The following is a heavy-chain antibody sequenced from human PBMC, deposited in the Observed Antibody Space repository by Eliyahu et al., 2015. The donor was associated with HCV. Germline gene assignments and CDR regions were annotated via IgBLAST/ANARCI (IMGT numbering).Heavy chain of an antibody. J-gene: IGHJ4*02. CDR2: ISSSSSTI. Sequence: LEWVSYISSSSSTIYYADSVKGRFTISRDNAKNSLYLQMNSLRDEDTAVYYCARGRQWLVHSYSAFDYWGQGTLVTVSS. V-gene: IGHV3-48*02. CDR3: ARGRQWLVHSYSAFDY. D-gene: IGHD6-19*01.